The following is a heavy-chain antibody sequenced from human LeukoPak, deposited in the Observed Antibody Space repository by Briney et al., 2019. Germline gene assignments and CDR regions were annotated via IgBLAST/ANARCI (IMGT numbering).Heavy chain of an antibody. J-gene: IGHJ4*02. D-gene: IGHD3-22*01. CDR2: INPNNRGT. V-gene: IGHV1-2*02. Sequence: ASVKVSCKASGYTFTAYYIHWVRQAPGQGLEWMGWINPNNRGTNYAQKFQGRVTMTRDTSISTAYMELSRPRSDDTAVYYCARDQGSDDSSDYWPLDYWGQGTLVTVSS. CDR3: ARDQGSDDSSDYWPLDY. CDR1: GYTFTAYY.